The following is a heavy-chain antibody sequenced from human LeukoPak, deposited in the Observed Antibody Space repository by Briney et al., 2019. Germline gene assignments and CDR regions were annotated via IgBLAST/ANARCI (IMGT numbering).Heavy chain of an antibody. Sequence: ASVKVSCKASGYTFTSYGISWVRQAPGQGLEWMGWISAYNGNTNYAQKLQGRVTMTTDTSTSTAYMELRSLRSDDTAVYYCARDARGIAAPTGAFDIWGQGTMVTVSS. CDR3: ARDARGIAAPTGAFDI. CDR1: GYTFTSYG. CDR2: ISAYNGNT. V-gene: IGHV1-18*01. D-gene: IGHD6-13*01. J-gene: IGHJ3*02.